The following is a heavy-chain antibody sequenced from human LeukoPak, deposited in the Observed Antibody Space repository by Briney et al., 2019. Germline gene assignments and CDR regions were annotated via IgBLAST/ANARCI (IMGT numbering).Heavy chain of an antibody. CDR3: ARVVAATDNKAFDI. J-gene: IGHJ3*02. Sequence: SETLSLTCTVSGGSISSSGYYWGWIRQPPGKGLEWIGTIHYSGSTYYYASHKSRVTISVDTSKNQFSLKLSSVTAADTALYYCARVVAATDNKAFDIWGQGTMVTASS. D-gene: IGHD2-15*01. V-gene: IGHV4-39*07. CDR2: IHYSGST. CDR1: GGSISSSGYY.